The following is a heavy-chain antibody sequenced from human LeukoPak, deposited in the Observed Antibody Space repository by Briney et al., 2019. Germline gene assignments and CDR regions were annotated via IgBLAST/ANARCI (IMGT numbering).Heavy chain of an antibody. D-gene: IGHD3-22*01. CDR1: KFAFSSYA. Sequence: GGSLRLSCAASKFAFSSYAMSWVRQAPGKGLEWVSAISGGGGNTYYADSVKGRFTISRDNSKNTLYLQMNSLGAEDTAVYYCARASYYDSSGYYFLSYVDYWGQGTLVTVSS. V-gene: IGHV3-23*01. J-gene: IGHJ4*02. CDR2: ISGGGGNT. CDR3: ARASYYDSSGYYFLSYVDY.